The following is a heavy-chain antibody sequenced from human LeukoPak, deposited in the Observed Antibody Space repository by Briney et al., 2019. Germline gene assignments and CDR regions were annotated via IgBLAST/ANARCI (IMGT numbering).Heavy chain of an antibody. CDR1: GFTFSSYG. CDR2: ISSSGSTI. J-gene: IGHJ4*02. CDR3: AKGRIVKLDY. Sequence: GGSLRLSCAASGFTFSSYGMHWVRQAPGKGLEWVSYISSSGSTIYYADSVKGRFTISRDNAKNSLYLQMNSLRAEDTAVYYCAKGRIVKLDYWGRGTLVTVSS. V-gene: IGHV3-48*04. D-gene: IGHD1-26*01.